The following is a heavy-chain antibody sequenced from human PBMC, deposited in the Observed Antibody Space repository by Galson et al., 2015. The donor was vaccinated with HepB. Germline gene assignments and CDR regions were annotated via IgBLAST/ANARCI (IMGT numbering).Heavy chain of an antibody. CDR2: IEQDGNEK. V-gene: IGHV3-7*03. CDR3: TRNPPDS. CDR1: GVTFSNSW. J-gene: IGHJ4*02. Sequence: ALRLSCAASGVTFSNSWMSWGRQAPGEGLEWGTNIEQDGNEKYYADSVRGRFTISRDNAKNSLYLQMNSLRADDTAVYYCTRNPPDSWGQGTLVTVSS.